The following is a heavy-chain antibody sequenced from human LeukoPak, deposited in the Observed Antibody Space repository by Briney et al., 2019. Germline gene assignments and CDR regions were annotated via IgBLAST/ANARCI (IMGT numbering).Heavy chain of an antibody. Sequence: GASVKVSCKASGYTFTSYDINWVRQATGQGLEWMGWMNPNSGNTGYAQKFQGRVTMTRNTSISTAYMELSSLRSEDTAVYYCARVRYFDWSHYYYYYYGMDVWGQGTTVTVSS. CDR1: GYTFTSYD. J-gene: IGHJ6*02. D-gene: IGHD3-9*01. V-gene: IGHV1-8*01. CDR2: MNPNSGNT. CDR3: ARVRYFDWSHYYYYYYGMDV.